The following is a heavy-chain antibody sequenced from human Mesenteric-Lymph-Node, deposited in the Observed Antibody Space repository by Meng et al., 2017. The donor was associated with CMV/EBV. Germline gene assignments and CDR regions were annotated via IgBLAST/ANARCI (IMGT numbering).Heavy chain of an antibody. Sequence: GSLRLSCTVSGGSVSSGDYSWNWIRQSPERGLEWIGYIYYTGGTNYNPSLKSRLTISVDTSKNQFSLKLSSVTAADTAVYYCARHYDFWSGYYEDINWFDPWGQGTLVTVSS. J-gene: IGHJ5*02. CDR3: ARHYDFWSGYYEDINWFDP. D-gene: IGHD3-3*01. CDR2: IYYTGGT. V-gene: IGHV4-61*08. CDR1: GGSVSSGDYS.